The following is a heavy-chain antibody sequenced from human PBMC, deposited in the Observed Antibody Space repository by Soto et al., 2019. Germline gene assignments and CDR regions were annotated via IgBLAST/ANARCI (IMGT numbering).Heavy chain of an antibody. D-gene: IGHD2-2*01. J-gene: IGHJ6*03. V-gene: IGHV1-3*01. Sequence: QVQLVQSGAEVEKPGASVKVSCKASGDTFTNYAVHWVRQAPGQRLEWMGWINAGNGNTRYSQKFQGRVTITRDTSARTAYMERSSLRSEDTAVYYCARGHLAVVPVASWYFYMDVWGKGTTVTVSS. CDR2: INAGNGNT. CDR1: GDTFTNYA. CDR3: ARGHLAVVPVASWYFYMDV.